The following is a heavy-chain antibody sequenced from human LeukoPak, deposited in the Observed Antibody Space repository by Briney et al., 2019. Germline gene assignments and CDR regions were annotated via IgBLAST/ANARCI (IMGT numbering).Heavy chain of an antibody. Sequence: ASETLSLTCTVSGYSISSGYYWGWIRQPPGKGLEWIGSISHSGSTYYKPSLKRRVTISVDTSKNQFSLKLRPVTAADTAVYYCAKVTSRLGWFDPWGQGTLVTVSS. J-gene: IGHJ5*02. CDR3: AKVTSRLGWFDP. D-gene: IGHD6-25*01. V-gene: IGHV4-38-2*02. CDR1: GYSISSGYY. CDR2: ISHSGST.